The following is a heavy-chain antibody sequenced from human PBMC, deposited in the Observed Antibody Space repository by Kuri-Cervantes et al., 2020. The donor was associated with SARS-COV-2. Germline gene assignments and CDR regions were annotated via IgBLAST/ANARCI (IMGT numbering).Heavy chain of an antibody. CDR2: IYYSGST. V-gene: IGHV4-59*12. CDR3: ERLNDFRSGYPYGMDD. CDR1: GGSISSYY. J-gene: IGHJ6*02. Sequence: GSLRLSCTVSGGSISSYYWNWIRQPPGKGLEWIGYIYYSGSTNYNPSLKSRVTISVDTSKNQFSLKLSSVTAADTAVYYCERLNDFRSGYPYGMDDWGQGTTVTVSS. D-gene: IGHD3-3*01.